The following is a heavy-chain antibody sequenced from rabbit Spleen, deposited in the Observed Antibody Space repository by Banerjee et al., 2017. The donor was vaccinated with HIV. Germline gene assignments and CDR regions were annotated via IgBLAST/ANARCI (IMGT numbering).Heavy chain of an antibody. Sequence: QSLEESGGGLVQPGGSLKLSCKASGFTLSSYYMNWVRQAPGKGLEWIGYIDPVFGITYYANWVNGRFSISRENARNTVFLQMTSLTAADTATYFCARDFDFWGPGTLVTVS. V-gene: IGHV1S7*01. J-gene: IGHJ4*01. CDR3: ARDFDF. CDR2: IDPVFGIT. CDR1: GFTLSSYY.